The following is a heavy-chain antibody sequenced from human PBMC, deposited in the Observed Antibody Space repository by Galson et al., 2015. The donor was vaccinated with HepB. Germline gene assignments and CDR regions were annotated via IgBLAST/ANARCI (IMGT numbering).Heavy chain of an antibody. V-gene: IGHV1-18*01. J-gene: IGHJ4*02. CDR2: ISAYNGNT. CDR1: GYTFTSYG. Sequence: SVKVSCKASGYTFTSYGISWVRQAPGQGLEWMGWISAYNGNTNYAQKLQGRVTMTTDTSTSTAYMELRSLRSDDTAVYYCARDLTYIRGSPWYFDYWGQGTLVTVSS. D-gene: IGHD1-26*01. CDR3: ARDLTYIRGSPWYFDY.